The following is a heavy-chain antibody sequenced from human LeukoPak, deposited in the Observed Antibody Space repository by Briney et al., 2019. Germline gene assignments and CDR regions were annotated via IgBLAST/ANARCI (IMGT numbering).Heavy chain of an antibody. CDR3: AKTMGSSSSWYGRDAFDI. D-gene: IGHD6-13*01. J-gene: IGHJ3*02. CDR2: LSSSGGAT. CDR1: GFTFSNYA. V-gene: IGHV3-23*01. Sequence: PGGSLRLSCVASGFTFSNYAMSWVRQAPGKGLEWVSILSSSGGATYYADSVKGRFTISRDNSKNTLYLQMNSLRAEDTAVYYCAKTMGSSSSWYGRDAFDIWGQGTMVTVSP.